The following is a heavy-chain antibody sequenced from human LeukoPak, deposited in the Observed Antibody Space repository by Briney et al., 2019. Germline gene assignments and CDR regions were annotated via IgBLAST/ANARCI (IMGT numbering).Heavy chain of an antibody. J-gene: IGHJ4*02. D-gene: IGHD4-17*01. CDR1: GFTFSSYG. CDR3: AKIRDDYGSDY. CDR2: ISGSGGGT. V-gene: IGHV3-23*01. Sequence: PGGSLRLSCAASGFTFSSYGMTWVRQAPGKGLEWVSSISGSGGGTYYADSVRGRFTISRDNSKTTVYLQMNSLTADDTAIYYCAKIRDDYGSDYWGQGILVTVSS.